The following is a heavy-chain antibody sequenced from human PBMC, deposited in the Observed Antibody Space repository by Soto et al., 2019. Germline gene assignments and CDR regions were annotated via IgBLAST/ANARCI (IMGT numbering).Heavy chain of an antibody. CDR3: TTGVDGYNPFDY. V-gene: IGHV3-15*07. CDR1: GFSFSDAW. D-gene: IGHD5-12*01. CDR2: IKSKAHGETA. J-gene: IGHJ4*02. Sequence: EAQLVESGGGLVEPGGSLRVSCAASGFSFSDAWMIWVRQAPGKGLEWVGRIKSKAHGETADYAAPVKGRFTISRDDSKNTVYLQMNSLKIEDTAVYYCTTGVDGYNPFDYWGQGTLVNVSS.